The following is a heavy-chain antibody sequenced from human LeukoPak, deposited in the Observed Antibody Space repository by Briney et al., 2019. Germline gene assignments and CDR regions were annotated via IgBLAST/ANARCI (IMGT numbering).Heavy chain of an antibody. CDR3: ARGGNYQLDY. D-gene: IGHD1-7*01. CDR1: GGSISSYY. Sequence: PSETLSLTCTVSGGSISSYYWSWIRQPPGKGLEWIGYIYYSGSTNYKPSLKSRVTISVDTSKNQFSLKLSSVTAADTAVYYCARGGNYQLDYWGQGTLVTVSS. CDR2: IYYSGST. J-gene: IGHJ4*02. V-gene: IGHV4-59*01.